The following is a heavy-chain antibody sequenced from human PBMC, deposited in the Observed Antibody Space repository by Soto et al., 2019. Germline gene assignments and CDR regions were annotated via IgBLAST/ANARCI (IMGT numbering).Heavy chain of an antibody. Sequence: GGSLRLSCAASGFMFSNHGMHWVRQAPGKGLEWVAVIWSDGNNRYYADSVKGRFTISRDNSKNTLYLQMNSLRAEDTAVYYCVRGDNWNDEATDYWGQGTLVAVSS. J-gene: IGHJ4*02. CDR3: VRGDNWNDEATDY. CDR1: GFMFSNHG. V-gene: IGHV3-33*01. D-gene: IGHD1-1*01. CDR2: IWSDGNNR.